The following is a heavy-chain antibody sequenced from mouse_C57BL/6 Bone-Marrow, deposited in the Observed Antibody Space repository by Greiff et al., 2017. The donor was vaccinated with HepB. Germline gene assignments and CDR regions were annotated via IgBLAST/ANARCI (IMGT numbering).Heavy chain of an antibody. CDR3: AREENDCDESWFGY. CDR1: GYTFTSYW. D-gene: IGHD2-4*01. V-gene: IGHV1-55*01. J-gene: IGHJ3*01. CDR2: IYPGSGST. Sequence: VQLQHPGAELVKPGASVKMSCKASGYTFTSYWITWVKQRPGQGLEWIGDIYPGSGSTNYNEKFKSKATLTADTSSSTAYMQLSSLTSEDSAVYYCAREENDCDESWFGYWGQGTLVTVSA.